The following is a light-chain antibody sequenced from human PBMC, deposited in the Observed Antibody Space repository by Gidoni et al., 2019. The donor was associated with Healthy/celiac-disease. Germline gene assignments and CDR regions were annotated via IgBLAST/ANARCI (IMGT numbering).Light chain of an antibody. CDR1: QIASSN. Sequence: IVMTQSPATLSVSPGERATLACRASQIASSNLAWSQQKPGQAPRVLIYGASARATGIPARFLGSGSGTELTLTISSLQSEDVAVYYCQQYKYWPHPLTFGGGTKVEIK. V-gene: IGKV3-15*01. CDR2: GAS. CDR3: QQYKYWPHPLT. J-gene: IGKJ4*01.